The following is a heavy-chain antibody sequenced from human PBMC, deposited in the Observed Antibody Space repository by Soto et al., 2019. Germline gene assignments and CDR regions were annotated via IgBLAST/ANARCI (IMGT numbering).Heavy chain of an antibody. J-gene: IGHJ4*02. CDR3: ARVESSGYYFPFHY. CDR1: GGTFSNYA. V-gene: IGHV1-69*01. D-gene: IGHD3-22*01. CDR2: IIPMFGTA. Sequence: QVQLVQSGAEVKKPGSSVKVSCKASGGTFSNYAISWVRQAPGQGLGWMGGIIPMFGTATYAQKFRGRVTITADESTSTAYMELSSLRSGDTAVYYCARVESSGYYFPFHYWGQGTLVTVSS.